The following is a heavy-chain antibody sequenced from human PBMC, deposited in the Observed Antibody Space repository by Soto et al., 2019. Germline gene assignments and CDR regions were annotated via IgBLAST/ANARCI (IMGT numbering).Heavy chain of an antibody. CDR2: IIPILGIA. D-gene: IGHD6-13*01. V-gene: IGHV1-69*02. J-gene: IGHJ6*03. Sequence: QVQLVQSGAEVKKPGSSVKVSCKASGGTFSSYTISWVRQAPGQGLEWMGRIIPILGIANYAQKFQGRVTITADKSTSTAYMELSSLRYEDTAVYYCARYRIAAAGTRYYYMDVWGKGTTVTVSS. CDR1: GGTFSSYT. CDR3: ARYRIAAAGTRYYYMDV.